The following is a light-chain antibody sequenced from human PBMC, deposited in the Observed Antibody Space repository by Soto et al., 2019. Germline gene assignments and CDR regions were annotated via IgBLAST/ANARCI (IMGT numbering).Light chain of an antibody. CDR1: QFLSSY. Sequence: EVVLTQSPVTLSLSPGERAPLSCRASQFLSSYLVWYQQIPGQPPRLLIYDSTNRAAGIPARFSGSRSGTDFTLTISSVEPEDFAMYYCHQRNQFGQGTRLEIK. J-gene: IGKJ5*01. CDR3: HQRNQ. CDR2: DST. V-gene: IGKV3-11*01.